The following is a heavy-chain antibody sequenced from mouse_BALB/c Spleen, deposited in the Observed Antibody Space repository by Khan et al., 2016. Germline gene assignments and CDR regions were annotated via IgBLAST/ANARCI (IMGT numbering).Heavy chain of an antibody. CDR3: ARSWRGFYAMDY. CDR2: ISYSGST. Sequence: EVQLQESGPGLVKPSQSLSLTCTVTGYSITSDYAWNWIRQFPGNKLEWMGYISYSGSTSYNPSLKSRISITRDTSKNQFFLQLNSVTTEDTATYYSARSWRGFYAMDYWGQGTSVTVSS. CDR1: GYSITSDYA. V-gene: IGHV3-2*02. J-gene: IGHJ4*01.